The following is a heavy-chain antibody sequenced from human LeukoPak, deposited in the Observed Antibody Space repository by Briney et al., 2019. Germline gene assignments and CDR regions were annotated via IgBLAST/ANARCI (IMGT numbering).Heavy chain of an antibody. CDR3: AREANMGYCSSSICHAGEVYFDY. D-gene: IGHD2-2*01. CDR2: IKQDGTEK. CDR1: GFTFSSYW. V-gene: IGHV3-7*01. J-gene: IGHJ4*02. Sequence: PGGSLRLSCAASGFTFSSYWMSWVRQAPGKGLEWVANIKQDGTEKDYVDPVKGRFTISRDNAKNSLYLQMNSLRAEDTAVYYCAREANMGYCSSSICHAGEVYFDYWGQGTLVTVSS.